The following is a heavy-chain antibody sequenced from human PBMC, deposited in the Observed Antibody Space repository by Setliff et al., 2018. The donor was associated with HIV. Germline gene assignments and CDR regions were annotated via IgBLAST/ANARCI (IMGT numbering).Heavy chain of an antibody. CDR2: IYTSGRT. CDR3: AREAPQVYGGGGSCYSALDY. D-gene: IGHD2-15*01. Sequence: TLSLTCTVSGGSISSGSYYWSWMRQPAGKGLEWIGRIYTSGRTNYNPSLKSRVTLPVDTSKNQFYLKLNSVPAADTAGYYCAREAPQVYGGGGSCYSALDYWGQGTLVTVSS. J-gene: IGHJ4*02. CDR1: GGSISSGSYY. V-gene: IGHV4-61*02.